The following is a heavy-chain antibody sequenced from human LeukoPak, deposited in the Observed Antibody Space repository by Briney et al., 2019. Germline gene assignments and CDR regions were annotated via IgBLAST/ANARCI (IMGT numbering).Heavy chain of an antibody. Sequence: GGSLRLSCAASGFTFSSYAMSWVRQAPGKGLEWVSAISGSGGSTYYADSVKGRFTISRDNSKNTLYLQMNSLRAEDTAVYYCAKEGGDYDFWSGPPNAFDIWGQGTMVTVSS. D-gene: IGHD3-3*01. CDR1: GFTFSSYA. J-gene: IGHJ3*02. CDR2: ISGSGGST. CDR3: AKEGGDYDFWSGPPNAFDI. V-gene: IGHV3-23*01.